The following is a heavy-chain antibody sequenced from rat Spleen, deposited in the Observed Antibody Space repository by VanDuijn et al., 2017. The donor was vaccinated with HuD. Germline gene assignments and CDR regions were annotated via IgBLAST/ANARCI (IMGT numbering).Heavy chain of an antibody. CDR2: ISYDGGST. CDR3: ARQSPYHFDY. D-gene: IGHD3-4*01. V-gene: IGHV5-7*01. Sequence: EVQLVESGGGLVQPGRSLKLSCAASGFTFSDYNMAWVRQAPKKGLEWVAYISYDGGSTYYRDSVKGRFTISRDNAKSTLYLQMDSLRSEDTATYYCARQSPYHFDYWGQGVMVTVSS. J-gene: IGHJ2*01. CDR1: GFTFSDYN.